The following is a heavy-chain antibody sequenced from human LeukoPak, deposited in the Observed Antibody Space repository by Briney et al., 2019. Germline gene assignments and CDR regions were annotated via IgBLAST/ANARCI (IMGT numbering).Heavy chain of an antibody. V-gene: IGHV4-59*01. CDR2: IYYSGST. CDR3: ASSPGEILTGYYQYFDY. CDR1: GGSISSYY. J-gene: IGHJ4*02. D-gene: IGHD3-9*01. Sequence: PSETLSLTCTVSGGSISSYYWSWIREPPGKGLEWSGDIYYSGSTNYNPSLKSRVTMSVDTSKNQFSLMLSSVTAADTAVYYWASSPGEILTGYYQYFDYWGQGTLVTVSS.